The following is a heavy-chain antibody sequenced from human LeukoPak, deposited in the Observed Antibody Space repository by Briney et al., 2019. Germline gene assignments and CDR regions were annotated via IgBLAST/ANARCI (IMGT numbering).Heavy chain of an antibody. CDR1: GGSISSSSYY. CDR2: LYYSGST. CDR3: ARQGQYYGSGSQFDY. V-gene: IGHV4-39*01. J-gene: IGHJ4*02. Sequence: SETLSLTCTVSGGSISSSSYYWGWIRQPPGKGLEWIGSLYYSGSTYYNPSLKSRVTISVDTSKNQLSLKLSSVTAADTAVYYCARQGQYYGSGSQFDYWGQGTLVTVSS. D-gene: IGHD3-10*01.